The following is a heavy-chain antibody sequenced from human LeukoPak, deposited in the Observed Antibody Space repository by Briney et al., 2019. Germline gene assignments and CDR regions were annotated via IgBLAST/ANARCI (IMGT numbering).Heavy chain of an antibody. Sequence: SQTLSLTCTVSGGSISSGDYYWSWIRQPPGKGLEWIGYIYYSGSTYYNPSLKSRVTISVDTSKNQFSLKLSSVTAADTAVYSCAGHKYYNFWGSFNWFDPWGQGILVTVSS. CDR2: IYYSGST. V-gene: IGHV4-30-4*08. D-gene: IGHD3-3*01. CDR1: GGSISSGDYY. CDR3: AGHKYYNFWGSFNWFDP. J-gene: IGHJ5*02.